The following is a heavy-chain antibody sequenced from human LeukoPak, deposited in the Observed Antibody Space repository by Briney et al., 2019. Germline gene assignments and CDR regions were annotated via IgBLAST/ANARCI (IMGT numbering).Heavy chain of an antibody. CDR3: ARRANYYDSSGNWDY. CDR1: GGSISSSSYY. D-gene: IGHD3-22*01. Sequence: SETLSLTCTVSGGSISSSSYYWGWIRQPPGKGLEWIGSIYYSGSTYYNPSLKGRVTISVDTSKNQFSLKLSSVTAADTAVYYCARRANYYDSSGNWDYWGQGTLVTVSS. CDR2: IYYSGST. V-gene: IGHV4-39*01. J-gene: IGHJ4*02.